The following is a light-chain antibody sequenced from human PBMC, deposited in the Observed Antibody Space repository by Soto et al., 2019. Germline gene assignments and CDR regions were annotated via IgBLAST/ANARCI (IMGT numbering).Light chain of an antibody. CDR3: QQYNTYTWT. Sequence: DILLAQSPSTLSASVGARVTITCRASQTISTKLAWYQHKPGKPPKLLIYDAASLASGVPSRFSGSGSGTEFTLTITSLQSEDFAIYYCQQYNTYTWTFGQGTKVDIK. J-gene: IGKJ1*01. V-gene: IGKV1-5*01. CDR2: DAA. CDR1: QTISTK.